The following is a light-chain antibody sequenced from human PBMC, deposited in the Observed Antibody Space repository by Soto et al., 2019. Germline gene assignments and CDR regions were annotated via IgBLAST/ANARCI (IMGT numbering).Light chain of an antibody. CDR2: EVS. CDR3: SSYAGSNSYV. V-gene: IGLV2-8*01. CDR1: SSDVGGYNY. J-gene: IGLJ1*01. Sequence: QSVLTQPPSASGSPGQSVTISCTGTSSDVGGYNYVSWYQQHPGKAPKLMICEVSKRPSGVPDRFSGSKSGNTASLTVSGLQAEDEADYYCSSYAGSNSYVFRTGTKVTVL.